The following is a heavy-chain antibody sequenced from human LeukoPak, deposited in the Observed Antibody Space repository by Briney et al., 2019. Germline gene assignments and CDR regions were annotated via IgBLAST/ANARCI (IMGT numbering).Heavy chain of an antibody. J-gene: IGHJ4*02. V-gene: IGHV3-7*01. CDR2: IKQDGSEK. CDR1: GSTFSSCW. CDR3: ARDRGWSFPHPDY. D-gene: IGHD6-19*01. Sequence: GGSLRLSCAASGSTFSSCWLSWVRQAPGKGLEWVANIKQDGSEKYYVDSVRGRFTISRDNAKNSLYLQMNSLRAEDTAVYYCARDRGWSFPHPDYWGQGTLVTVSS.